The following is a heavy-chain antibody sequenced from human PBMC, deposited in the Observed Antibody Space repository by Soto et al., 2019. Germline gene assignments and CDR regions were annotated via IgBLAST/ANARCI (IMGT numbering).Heavy chain of an antibody. CDR1: GYSFAGYW. CDR3: ARQADHYDRNSFGY. D-gene: IGHD3-22*01. J-gene: IGHJ4*02. V-gene: IGHV5-10-1*01. Sequence: PGESLKISCKGSGYSFAGYWITWVRQKPGKGLEWMGRIDPSDSQTYYSPSFRGHVTISVDMSISTAYLQWSSLKASDTAMYYCARQADHYDRNSFGYWGQGTLVTVSS. CDR2: IDPSDSQT.